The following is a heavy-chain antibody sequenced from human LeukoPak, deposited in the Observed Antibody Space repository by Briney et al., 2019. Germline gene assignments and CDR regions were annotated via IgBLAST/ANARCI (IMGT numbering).Heavy chain of an antibody. V-gene: IGHV4-59*12. CDR3: ARDHPKLYCSGGSCYAGYDY. Sequence: SETLSLTCTVSGGSISSYYWSWIRQPAGKGLEWIGSIYYSGSTYYNPSLKSRVTISVDTSKNQFSLKLSSVTAAGTAVYYCARDHPKLYCSGGSCYAGYDYWGQGTLVTVSS. CDR2: IYYSGST. J-gene: IGHJ4*02. CDR1: GGSISSYY. D-gene: IGHD2-15*01.